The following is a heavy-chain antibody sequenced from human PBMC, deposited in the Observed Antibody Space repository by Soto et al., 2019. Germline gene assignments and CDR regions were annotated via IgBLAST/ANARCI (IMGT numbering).Heavy chain of an antibody. CDR2: INPSGGST. CDR1: GYTFTSYY. V-gene: IGHV1-46*01. D-gene: IGHD6-19*01. J-gene: IGHJ4*02. Sequence: ASVKVSCKASGYTFTSYYIHWVRQAPGQGLEWMGIINPSGGSTSYAQKFQGRVTMTRDMSTSKVYMELSSLRSEDTAVYYCARASSGATYAQFDYWGQGTLVTVS. CDR3: ARASSGATYAQFDY.